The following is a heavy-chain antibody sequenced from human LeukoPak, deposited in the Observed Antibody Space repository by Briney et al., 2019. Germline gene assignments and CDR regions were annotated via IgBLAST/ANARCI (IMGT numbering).Heavy chain of an antibody. D-gene: IGHD6-19*01. Sequence: ASVKLSCKASGYTFTDYYLHWVRQAPGQGLEWMGWTHPNSGGTNYAQKYQGRVAMTRDTSISTAYMQLSSMRSEDTAVDYCARIAAVPGWGQGTLVTVSS. J-gene: IGHJ1*01. V-gene: IGHV1-2*02. CDR1: GYTFTDYY. CDR2: THPNSGGT. CDR3: ARIAAVPG.